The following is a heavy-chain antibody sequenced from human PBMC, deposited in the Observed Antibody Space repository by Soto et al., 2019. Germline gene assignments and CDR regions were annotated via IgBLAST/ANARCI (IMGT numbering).Heavy chain of an antibody. CDR3: ARIYGDYIDY. CDR1: GCSISSYY. D-gene: IGHD4-17*01. J-gene: IGHJ4*02. Sequence: SETPSLTWPVSGCSISSYYLGWIRPPPGKGLGSIVSIYYSGSTNYNPSRKSRVTISVDTSKNQFSLKLNSVTAADTAVYYGARIYGDYIDYWGQGTLVTVSS. CDR2: IYYSGST. V-gene: IGHV4-59*01.